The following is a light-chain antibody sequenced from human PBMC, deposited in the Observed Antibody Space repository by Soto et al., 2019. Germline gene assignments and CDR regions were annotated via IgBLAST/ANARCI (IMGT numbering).Light chain of an antibody. J-gene: IGLJ6*01. V-gene: IGLV3-21*04. Sequence: SYELTQPPSVSVAPGKTARITCGGNNIGSKSVHWYQQKPGQAPVLVIYYDSDRPSGIPERFSGSNSGNTAPLTISRVEAGDEADYYCQVWDSSSDHPGVFGSCTQLTVL. CDR3: QVWDSSSDHPGV. CDR1: NIGSKS. CDR2: YDS.